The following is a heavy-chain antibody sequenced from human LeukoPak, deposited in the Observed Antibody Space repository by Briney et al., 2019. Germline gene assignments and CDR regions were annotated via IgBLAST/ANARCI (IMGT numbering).Heavy chain of an antibody. Sequence: GGSLRLSCAASGFTFSSYAMHWARQAPGKGLEYVSSISYNGGSTFYANAVKGRFTISRDNSKNTVYLQMGSLRAEDMAVYYCARLAGGSYSDYWGQGTLVTVSS. V-gene: IGHV3-64*01. CDR3: ARLAGGSYSDY. J-gene: IGHJ4*02. CDR2: ISYNGGST. D-gene: IGHD1-26*01. CDR1: GFTFSSYA.